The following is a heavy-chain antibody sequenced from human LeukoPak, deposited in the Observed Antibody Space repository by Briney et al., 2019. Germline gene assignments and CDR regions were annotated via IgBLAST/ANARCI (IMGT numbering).Heavy chain of an antibody. CDR2: ISYDGSNK. D-gene: IGHD3-10*01. J-gene: IGHJ5*02. CDR1: GFTFSSYA. CDR3: AKDLMRDRWFGES. V-gene: IGHV3-30*04. Sequence: GRSLRLSCAASGFTFSSYAMHWVRQAPGKGLEWVAVISYDGSNKYYAESVKGRFTISRDTSRNTLYLQMNSLRPEDTAVYYCAKDLMRDRWFGESWGQGTLVTVSS.